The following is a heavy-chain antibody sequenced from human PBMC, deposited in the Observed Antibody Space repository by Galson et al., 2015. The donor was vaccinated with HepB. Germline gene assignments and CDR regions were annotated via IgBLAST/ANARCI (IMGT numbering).Heavy chain of an antibody. V-gene: IGHV3-66*02. D-gene: IGHD2-21*02. Sequence: SLRLSCAASGFTVSSNYMSWVRQAPGKGLEWVSVIYSGGSTYYADSVKGRLTISRDNSKNTLYLQMNSLRAEDTAVYYCARDPPIGGVCGGDCYSPWGQGTLVTVSS. J-gene: IGHJ5*02. CDR3: ARDPPIGGVCGGDCYSP. CDR2: IYSGGST. CDR1: GFTVSSNY.